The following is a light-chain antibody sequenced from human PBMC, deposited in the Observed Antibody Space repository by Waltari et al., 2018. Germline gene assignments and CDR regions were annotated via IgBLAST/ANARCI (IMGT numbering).Light chain of an antibody. V-gene: IGLV1-36*01. CDR2: YDD. CDR3: AVWDDSLNGVV. J-gene: IGLJ2*01. Sequence: QSVLTQPPSVSEAPRQRVTISCSGSRSNIRNNAVSWYQQLPGKAPKLLIYYDDLLPSGVSDRFSGSKSGTSASLAISVLQSDDEADYYCAVWDDSLNGVVFGGGTKLTVL. CDR1: RSNIRNNA.